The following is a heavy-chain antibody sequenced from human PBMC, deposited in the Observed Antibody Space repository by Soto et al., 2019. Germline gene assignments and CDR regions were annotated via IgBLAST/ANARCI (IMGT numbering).Heavy chain of an antibody. Sequence: SRASCRETVNSSYISWARKTTGKGLEWVSVIYSGGSTYYADSVKGRFTISRDDSKNTLYLQMNSLRAEDTAVFYCESSYARGVGCSVLDY. J-gene: IGHJ4*01. V-gene: IGHV3-66*01. CDR3: ESSYARGVGCSVLDY. D-gene: IGHD3-10*02. CDR1: RETVNSSY. CDR2: IYSGGST.